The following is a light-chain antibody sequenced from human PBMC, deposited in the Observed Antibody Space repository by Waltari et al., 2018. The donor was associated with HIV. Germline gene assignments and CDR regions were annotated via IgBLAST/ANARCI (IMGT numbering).Light chain of an antibody. CDR3: KQYNTISFT. CDR1: HDIKTW. CDR2: KAS. V-gene: IGKV1-5*03. Sequence: DIQMIQSPSNLSASVGDAVTINCRARHDIKTWKVWNQNKPIQAPKLLIYKASTLESGVSSRVSGGGSGTNFTFTIASLQVDDIATDYCKQYNTISFTVGPGTTV. J-gene: IGKJ3*01.